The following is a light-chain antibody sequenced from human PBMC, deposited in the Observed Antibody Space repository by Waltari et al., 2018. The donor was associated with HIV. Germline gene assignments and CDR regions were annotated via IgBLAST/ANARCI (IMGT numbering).Light chain of an antibody. Sequence: DIVMTQSPDPLAVSLGERATINCKSSQSVLYSSNNHNYLAWFQQKPGQPPKLLIYWASTRESGVPDRFSGSGSGTDFTLTISSLQAEDVAVYYCLQYYTIPRTFGQGTTVEIK. CDR2: WAS. J-gene: IGKJ1*01. CDR1: QSVLYSSNNHNY. V-gene: IGKV4-1*01. CDR3: LQYYTIPRT.